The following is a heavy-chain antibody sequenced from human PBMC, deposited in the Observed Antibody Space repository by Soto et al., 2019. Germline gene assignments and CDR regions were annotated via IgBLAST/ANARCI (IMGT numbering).Heavy chain of an antibody. J-gene: IGHJ4*02. CDR1: GFTVSSNY. D-gene: IGHD3-10*01. V-gene: IGHV3-53*01. Sequence: GGSLRLSCAASGFTVSSNYMSWVRQAPGKGLEWVSVIYSGGSTYYADSVKGRFTISRDNSKNTLYLQMNSLRAEDTAVYYCARDFLYGSGSYYTHWGQGTLVTVSS. CDR3: ARDFLYGSGSYYTH. CDR2: IYSGGST.